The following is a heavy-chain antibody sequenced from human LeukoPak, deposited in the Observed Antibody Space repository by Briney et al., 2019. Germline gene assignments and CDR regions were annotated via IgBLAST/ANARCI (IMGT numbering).Heavy chain of an antibody. D-gene: IGHD6-13*01. CDR3: ARAQSVRLLQTSSTYFKHVFAI. V-gene: IGHV1-18*01. Sequence: GASVKVSCKSSGYTFTNNSISWVRQAPGLGLERMGWISAYNGNTNYAQKVQGRVTMTTDTSTSTAYMELRSLRFDDTAVYYCARAQSVRLLQTSSTYFKHVFAIWGQGSMVTVSS. CDR1: GYTFTNNS. CDR2: ISAYNGNT. J-gene: IGHJ3*02.